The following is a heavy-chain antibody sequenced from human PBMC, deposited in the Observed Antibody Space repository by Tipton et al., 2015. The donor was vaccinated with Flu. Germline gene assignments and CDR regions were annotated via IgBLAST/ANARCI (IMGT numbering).Heavy chain of an antibody. V-gene: IGHV4-61*02. Sequence: TLSLTCTVSGGSIRSASYYWSWVRQPVGKGLEWLGRVYASGSTSYNPSLKSRVTISVDTSKNQFSLKLTSVTAADTALYYCARDYGDLNWFDPWGQGTLVTVSS. D-gene: IGHD7-27*01. CDR1: GGSIRSASYY. J-gene: IGHJ5*02. CDR3: ARDYGDLNWFDP. CDR2: VYASGST.